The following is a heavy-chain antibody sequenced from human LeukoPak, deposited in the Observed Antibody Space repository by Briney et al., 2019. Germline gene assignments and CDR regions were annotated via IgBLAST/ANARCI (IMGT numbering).Heavy chain of an antibody. CDR2: IYYSGST. V-gene: IGHV4-59*01. CDR3: ARGSGSFDY. Sequence: NPSETLSLTCTASGGSISSYYWSWIRQPPGKGLEWIGYIYYSGSTNYNPSLKSRVTISVDTSKNQFSLKLSSVTAADTAVYYCARGSGSFDYWGQGTLVTVSS. D-gene: IGHD3-10*01. J-gene: IGHJ4*02. CDR1: GGSISSYY.